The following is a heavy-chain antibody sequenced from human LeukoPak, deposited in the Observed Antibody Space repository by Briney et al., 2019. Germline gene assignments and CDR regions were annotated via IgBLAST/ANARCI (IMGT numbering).Heavy chain of an antibody. D-gene: IGHD5-18*01. J-gene: IGHJ6*03. V-gene: IGHV1-2*02. Sequence: ASVKVSCKASGYTFTGYYMHWVRQAPGQGLEWMGWINPNSGGTNYAQNFQGRVTMTRDTSISIAYMELSRLRSDDTAVYYCARVDTAMVKSRFYYYYYMDVWGEGTTVTVSS. CDR1: GYTFTGYY. CDR2: INPNSGGT. CDR3: ARVDTAMVKSRFYYYYYMDV.